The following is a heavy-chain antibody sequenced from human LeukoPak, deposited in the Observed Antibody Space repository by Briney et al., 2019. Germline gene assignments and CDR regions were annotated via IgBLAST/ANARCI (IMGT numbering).Heavy chain of an antibody. J-gene: IGHJ4*01. V-gene: IGHV3-30*02. CDR1: GIIFSSFG. D-gene: IGHD3-22*01. CDR2: IRYDGGDK. CDR3: AKDHNYYDSSGYLDY. Sequence: GGSLRLSCAASGIIFSSFGLHWVRKAPGKGLDGLAFIRYDGGDKYYADSVKGRFTITRDNSKNVLFLHVNSLRPEDTAVYYCAKDHNYYDSSGYLDYWGQGTLVTVSS.